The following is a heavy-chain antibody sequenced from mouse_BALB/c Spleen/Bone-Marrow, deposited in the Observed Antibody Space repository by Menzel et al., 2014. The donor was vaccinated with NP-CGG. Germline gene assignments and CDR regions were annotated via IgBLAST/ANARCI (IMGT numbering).Heavy chain of an antibody. Sequence: EVQLVESGAELVKPGASVKLSCTASGFNIKDTYMHWVKQRPEQGLEWIRRIDPANGNTKYDPKFQGKATITADTSSNTAYLQLSSLTSEDTAVYYCAMYYYGSSLFAYWGQGTLVTVSA. CDR2: IDPANGNT. D-gene: IGHD1-1*01. V-gene: IGHV14-3*02. J-gene: IGHJ3*01. CDR1: GFNIKDTY. CDR3: AMYYYGSSLFAY.